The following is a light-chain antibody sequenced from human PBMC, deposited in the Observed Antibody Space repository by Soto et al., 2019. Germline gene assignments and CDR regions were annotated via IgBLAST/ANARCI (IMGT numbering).Light chain of an antibody. CDR2: RST. J-gene: IGLJ2*01. CDR1: SSNVGSNS. CDR3: AAWDDSLYGVV. V-gene: IGLV1-44*01. Sequence: QPVLTQPPSASGTPGQRVTSSCSGSSSNVGSNSVNWYQHFPGTAPKVLIYRSTQRPSGVPDRFSGSKSGTSASLAISGLQSEDEADYYCAAWDDSLYGVVFGGGTKVTVL.